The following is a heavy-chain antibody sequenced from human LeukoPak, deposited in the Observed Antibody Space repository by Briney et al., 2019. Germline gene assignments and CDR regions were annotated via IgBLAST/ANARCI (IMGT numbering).Heavy chain of an antibody. Sequence: GGSLRLSCAASGFTFSSYEINWVRQAPGRGLEWVSYISSSGSTIYYADSGKGRFTISRDNATNSLYLQMNSLRAEDTAVYYCARLGNAVGYNWGSFDYWGQGTLVTVSS. CDR1: GFTFSSYE. D-gene: IGHD5-24*01. V-gene: IGHV3-48*03. CDR3: ARLGNAVGYNWGSFDY. J-gene: IGHJ4*02. CDR2: ISSSGSTI.